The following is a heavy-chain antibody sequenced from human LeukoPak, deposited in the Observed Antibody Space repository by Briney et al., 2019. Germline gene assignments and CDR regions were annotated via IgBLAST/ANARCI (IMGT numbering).Heavy chain of an antibody. CDR1: GFTFSSYW. CDR2: IKQDGSEK. V-gene: IGHV3-7*01. Sequence: QPGGSLRLSCAASGFTFSSYWMSWVRQAPGKGLEWVANIKQDGSEKYYVDSVKGRFTISRDNAKNSLYLQMNSLRAEDTAVYYCARGYKGELRGVGVFDIWGQGTMVTVSS. J-gene: IGHJ3*02. D-gene: IGHD1-7*01. CDR3: ARGYKGELRGVGVFDI.